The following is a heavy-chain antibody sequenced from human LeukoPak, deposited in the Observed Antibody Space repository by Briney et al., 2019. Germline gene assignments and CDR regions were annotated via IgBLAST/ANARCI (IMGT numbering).Heavy chain of an antibody. J-gene: IGHJ4*02. D-gene: IGHD5-12*01. V-gene: IGHV3-53*01. CDR2: IYSGGST. CDR1: GFTVSSNY. Sequence: GGSLRLSCAASGFTVSSNYMSWVRQAPGKGLEWVSVIYSGGSTYYADSVKGRFTISRDNSKNTLYLQMNSLRAEDTAVYYCASRNWDIGEFDYWGQGTLVTVSS. CDR3: ASRNWDIGEFDY.